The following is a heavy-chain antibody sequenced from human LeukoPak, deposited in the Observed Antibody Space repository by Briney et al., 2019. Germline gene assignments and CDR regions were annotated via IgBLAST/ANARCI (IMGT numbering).Heavy chain of an antibody. D-gene: IGHD2-15*01. V-gene: IGHV1-2*02. CDR2: INPNSGGT. Sequence: ASVKVSCMASGYTFTGYYMHWVRQAPGQGLEWMGWINPNSGGTNYAQKFQGRVTMTRDTSISTAYMELSRLRSDDTAVYYCARGRRYCSGGSCPEYFQHWGQGTLVTVSS. CDR1: GYTFTGYY. J-gene: IGHJ1*01. CDR3: ARGRRYCSGGSCPEYFQH.